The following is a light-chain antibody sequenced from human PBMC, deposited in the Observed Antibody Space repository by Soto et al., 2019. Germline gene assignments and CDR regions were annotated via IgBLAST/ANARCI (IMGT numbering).Light chain of an antibody. CDR3: QSYDSSLSGYV. Sequence: QSFLKHPPSVSWAPGHRFTISCTGISSNIGAGYDVHWYQQLPGTAPKLLIYGNSNRPSGVPDRFSGSKSGTSASLAITGLQAEDEADYYCQSYDSSLSGYVFGTGTKVNV. V-gene: IGLV1-40*01. CDR1: SSNIGAGYD. CDR2: GNS. J-gene: IGLJ1*01.